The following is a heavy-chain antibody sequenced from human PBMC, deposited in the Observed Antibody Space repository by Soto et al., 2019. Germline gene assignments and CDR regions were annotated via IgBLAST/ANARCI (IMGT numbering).Heavy chain of an antibody. Sequence: QVQLQQWGAGPLRPLETLSLTCGVSGGSFSGYYWAWIRQSPGKGLEWIGEINDRGSINYNPSLKSRVRISVDPSRNHYSLQLRSVTAADTAVYYCARESHDILTGPPWVWYFDLWGRGTVVTVSS. D-gene: IGHD3-9*01. CDR1: GGSFSGYY. V-gene: IGHV4-34*01. CDR3: ARESHDILTGPPWVWYFDL. CDR2: INDRGSI. J-gene: IGHJ2*01.